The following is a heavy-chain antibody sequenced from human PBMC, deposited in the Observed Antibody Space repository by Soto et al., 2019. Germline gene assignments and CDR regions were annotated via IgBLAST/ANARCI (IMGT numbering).Heavy chain of an antibody. V-gene: IGHV1-69*13. Sequence: SVKVSCKASGGTFSSYAISWVRQAPGRGLEWMGGIIPIFGTANYAQKFQGRVTITADESTSTAYMELSSLRSEDTAVYYCGSSGYPLPDSYYYYGMDVWGQGTTVTVSS. J-gene: IGHJ6*02. CDR3: GSSGYPLPDSYYYYGMDV. CDR1: GGTFSSYA. CDR2: IIPIFGTA. D-gene: IGHD3-22*01.